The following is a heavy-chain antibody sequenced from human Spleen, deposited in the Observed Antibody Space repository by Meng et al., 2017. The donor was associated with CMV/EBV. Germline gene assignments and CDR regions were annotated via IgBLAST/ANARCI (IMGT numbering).Heavy chain of an antibody. V-gene: IGHV1-2*02. CDR2: INPNSGGT. Sequence: ASVKVSCKASGYTFTGYYMHWVRQAPGQGLEWMGWINPNSGGTNYAQKFQGRVTMTRDMSISTAYMELSRLRSDDTAVYYCARDLVGNYGSGSHWDHWGQGTLVTVSS. CDR1: GYTFTGYY. D-gene: IGHD3-10*01. J-gene: IGHJ4*02. CDR3: ARDLVGNYGSGSHWDH.